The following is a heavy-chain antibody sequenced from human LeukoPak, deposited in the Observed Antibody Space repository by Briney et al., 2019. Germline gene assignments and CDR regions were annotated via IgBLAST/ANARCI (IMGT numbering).Heavy chain of an antibody. CDR3: VSKGLQLFGELLD. J-gene: IGHJ4*02. Sequence: GGSLRLSCGTSGLTFCSYAWSWVRQALGKGLDWVSLITAIAGDTYYADSVKGRFTISRDNSRNTLYLQMDSLRAEDSAIYYCVSKGLQLFGELLDWGQGTLVTVSS. CDR1: GLTFCSYA. CDR2: ITAIAGDT. V-gene: IGHV3-23*01. D-gene: IGHD3-10*01.